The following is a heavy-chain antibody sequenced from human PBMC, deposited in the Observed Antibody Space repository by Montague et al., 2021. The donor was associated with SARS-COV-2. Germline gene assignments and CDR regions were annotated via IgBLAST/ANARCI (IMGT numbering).Heavy chain of an antibody. CDR1: GGSISSDSYY. CDR3: ARHLPGIVVAEPAAADY. CDR2: FYYSGST. V-gene: IGHV4-39*01. J-gene: IGHJ4*02. D-gene: IGHD6-19*01. Sequence: SETLSLTCTVSGGSISSDSYYWGWIRQPPGKGLEWIGSFYYSGSTYYNPSLKSRVTISVDTSKNQFSLKMSSVTAADTAVYYCARHLPGIVVAEPAAADYWGQGTLVTVSS.